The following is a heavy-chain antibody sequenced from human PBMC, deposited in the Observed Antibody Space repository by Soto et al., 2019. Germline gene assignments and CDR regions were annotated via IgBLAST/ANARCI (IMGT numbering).Heavy chain of an antibody. CDR1: GFTFSDYY. J-gene: IGHJ4*02. Sequence: GGSLRLSCAASGFTFSDYYMSWIRQAPGKGLEWVSYISSSSSYTNYADSVKGRFTISRDNAKNSLYLQMNSLRAEDTAVYYCARGRITIFGVVTHFDYWGQGTLVTVSS. V-gene: IGHV3-11*06. CDR2: ISSSSSYT. D-gene: IGHD3-3*01. CDR3: ARGRITIFGVVTHFDY.